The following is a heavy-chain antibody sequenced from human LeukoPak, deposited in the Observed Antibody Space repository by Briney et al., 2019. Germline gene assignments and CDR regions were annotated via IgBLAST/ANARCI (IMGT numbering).Heavy chain of an antibody. Sequence: PSETLSLTCTVSGYSISSGYYRGWIRQPPGKGLEWIGSIYHSGSTYYNPSLKSRVTISVDTSKNQFSLKLSSVTAADTAVYYCARDLDYGDYVGAFDIWGQGTLVTVSS. CDR2: IYHSGST. CDR1: GYSISSGYY. V-gene: IGHV4-38-2*02. J-gene: IGHJ4*02. CDR3: ARDLDYGDYVGAFDI. D-gene: IGHD4-17*01.